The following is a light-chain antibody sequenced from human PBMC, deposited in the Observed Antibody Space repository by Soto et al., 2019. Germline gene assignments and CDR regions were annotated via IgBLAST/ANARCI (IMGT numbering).Light chain of an antibody. CDR2: GVS. CDR1: QSVSSN. CDR3: QQYNNWPRT. Sequence: EIVMTQSPATLSVSPGERATLSCRASQSVSSNLAWYQQKPGQAPRLLIYGVSTRATGIPARLSGSGSGTEFTLTISSLQSEDFAVYYCQQYNNWPRTFGQGTKVDIK. J-gene: IGKJ1*01. V-gene: IGKV3-15*01.